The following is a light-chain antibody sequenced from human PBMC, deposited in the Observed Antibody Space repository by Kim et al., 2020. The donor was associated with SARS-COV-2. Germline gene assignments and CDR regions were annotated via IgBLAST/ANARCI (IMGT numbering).Light chain of an antibody. J-gene: IGKJ1*01. CDR1: QTITSF. Sequence: ASVVDSVTLTCRTSQTITSFLHWYQQKPGKAPRLLIFGASRLQSGTPLRFSGGVSGTEYTLTITSLQPEDFATYYCQQSYTLPRTFGQGTKVDIK. CDR2: GAS. CDR3: QQSYTLPRT. V-gene: IGKV1-39*01.